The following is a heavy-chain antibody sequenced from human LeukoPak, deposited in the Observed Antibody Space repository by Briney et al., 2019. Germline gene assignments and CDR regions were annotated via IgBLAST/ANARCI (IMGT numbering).Heavy chain of an antibody. V-gene: IGHV3-48*03. CDR1: GFTFSSYE. J-gene: IGHJ4*02. D-gene: IGHD6-19*01. Sequence: PGGSLRLSCAASGFTFSSYEMNWVRQAPGKGLEWVSYISSSGSTIYYADSVEGRFTISRDNAKNSLYLQMNSLRAEDTAVYYCASTARIAVAGFDYWGQGTLVTVSS. CDR3: ASTARIAVAGFDY. CDR2: ISSSGSTI.